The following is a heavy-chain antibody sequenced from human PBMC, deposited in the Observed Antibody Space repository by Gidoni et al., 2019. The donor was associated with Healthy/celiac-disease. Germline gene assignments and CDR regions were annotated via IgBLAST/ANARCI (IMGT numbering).Heavy chain of an antibody. D-gene: IGHD3-10*01. CDR1: GGSISRYY. CDR3: ARGRGYYYGSGSETLGATYYFDY. J-gene: IGHJ4*02. V-gene: IGHV4-59*01. CDR2: IYYSGRT. Sequence: QVQLQESGPGLVKPSETLSLTCTVSGGSISRYYWARIRQPPGKGLEWIGYIYYSGRTNYNPSLKSRVTISVDTSKNQFSLKLSSVTAADTAVYYCARGRGYYYGSGSETLGATYYFDYWGQGTLVTVSS.